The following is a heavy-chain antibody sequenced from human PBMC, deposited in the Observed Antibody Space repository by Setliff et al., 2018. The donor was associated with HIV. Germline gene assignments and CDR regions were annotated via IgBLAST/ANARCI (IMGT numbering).Heavy chain of an antibody. D-gene: IGHD3-3*01. Sequence: SETLSLTCIVSGGSINTNSFYWAWIRQSPGKGLEWLGSVFYSGSTYDNPSLKSRVTISVDTSKNQISLQLTSVTAADTAVYYCATGAKNDFWDDPVPNPFDFWGQGTMVTVSS. J-gene: IGHJ3*01. CDR3: ATGAKNDFWDDPVPNPFDF. V-gene: IGHV4-39*07. CDR1: GGSINTNSFY. CDR2: VFYSGST.